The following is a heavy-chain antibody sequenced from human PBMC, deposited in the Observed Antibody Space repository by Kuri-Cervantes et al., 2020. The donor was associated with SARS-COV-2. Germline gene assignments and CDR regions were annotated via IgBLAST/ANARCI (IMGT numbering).Heavy chain of an antibody. Sequence: GGSLRLSCKASGYSFTTYCIAWVRQKPGKGLEWMGTICPYDSTTTYGPSFQGHVTITADKSIATAYLQWSSLKASDTAMYYCARHGWSASGARYNYYYHMDVWGQGTTVTVSS. J-gene: IGHJ6*03. CDR3: ARHGWSASGARYNYYYHMDV. D-gene: IGHD3-3*01. CDR2: ICPYDSTT. CDR1: GYSFTTYC. V-gene: IGHV5-51*01.